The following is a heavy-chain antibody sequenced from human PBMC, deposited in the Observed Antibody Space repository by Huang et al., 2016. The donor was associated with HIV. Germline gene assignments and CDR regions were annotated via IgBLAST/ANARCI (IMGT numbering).Heavy chain of an antibody. CDR2: ISDDDGRTT. D-gene: IGHD4-17*01. CDR3: ARDVLRGLGYFDV. Sequence: HVQLVESGGGVVQPGGSFRLACAASGFTFSNYPRHVVRQAPGKGLDGVAVISDDDGRTTYFADSVKGRFTISRDNAKNTVYLQMSSLRADDTAVFYCARDVLRGLGYFDVWGRGTLVTVSS. V-gene: IGHV3-30*04. CDR1: GFTFSNYP. J-gene: IGHJ2*01.